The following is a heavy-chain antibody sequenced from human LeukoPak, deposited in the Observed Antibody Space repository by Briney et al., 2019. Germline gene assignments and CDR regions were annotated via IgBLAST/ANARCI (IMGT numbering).Heavy chain of an antibody. CDR2: IYTSGST. J-gene: IGHJ6*03. Sequence: SQTLSLTCTVSGGSISSGSYYWSWIRQPAGKGLEWIGRIYTSGSTNYKPSLKSRVTISVDTSKNQFSLRLSSVTAADTAVYYCASTARQYGSGSYYHYYYYMDVWGKGTTVTVSS. D-gene: IGHD3-10*01. CDR3: ASTARQYGSGSYYHYYYYMDV. V-gene: IGHV4-61*02. CDR1: GGSISSGSYY.